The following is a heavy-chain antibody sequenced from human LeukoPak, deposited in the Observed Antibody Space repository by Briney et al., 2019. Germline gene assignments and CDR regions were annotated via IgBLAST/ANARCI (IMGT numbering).Heavy chain of an antibody. D-gene: IGHD6-19*01. CDR2: INHSGST. Sequence: SETLSLTCAVYGGSFSGYYWSWIRQPPGKGLEWIGEINHSGSTNYNPSLKSRVTISVDTSKNQFFLKLSAVTAADTAVYYCARGQRYSSGWYGWYYFDYWGQGTLVTVSS. J-gene: IGHJ4*02. V-gene: IGHV4-34*01. CDR1: GGSFSGYY. CDR3: ARGQRYSSGWYGWYYFDY.